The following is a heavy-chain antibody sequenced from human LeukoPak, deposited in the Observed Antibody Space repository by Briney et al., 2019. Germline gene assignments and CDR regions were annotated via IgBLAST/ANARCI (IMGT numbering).Heavy chain of an antibody. Sequence: GGSLRLSCEATGFTFSSYSMNWVRQAPGKGLEWVSSISSSSSYIYYADSVKGRFTISRDNAKNSLYLQMNSLRAEDTAVYYCARDRGGRSCGATDYWGQGTLVTVSS. V-gene: IGHV3-21*01. J-gene: IGHJ4*02. CDR1: GFTFSSYS. D-gene: IGHD1-26*01. CDR3: ARDRGGRSCGATDY. CDR2: ISSSSSYI.